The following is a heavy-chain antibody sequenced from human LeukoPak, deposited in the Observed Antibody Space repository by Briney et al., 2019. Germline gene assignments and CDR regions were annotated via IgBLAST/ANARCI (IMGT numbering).Heavy chain of an antibody. J-gene: IGHJ3*02. Sequence: GGSLRLSCAASGFTFSSYWMHWVRQAPGKGLVGVSARRSDGSSTSYADSVKGRFTISRDNAKNTLYLSMNSLRAEDTAVYYCARDQAGAFDMWGQGTMVTVSS. CDR1: GFTFSSYW. CDR2: RRSDGSST. V-gene: IGHV3-74*01. D-gene: IGHD3-10*01. CDR3: ARDQAGAFDM.